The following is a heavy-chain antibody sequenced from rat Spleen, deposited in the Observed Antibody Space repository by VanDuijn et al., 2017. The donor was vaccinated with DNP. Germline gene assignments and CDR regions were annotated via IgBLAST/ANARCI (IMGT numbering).Heavy chain of an antibody. V-gene: IGHV2S8*01. CDR1: GFSLTSYG. CDR2: ISSGGST. Sequence: QVQLKESGPGLVRPSRTLSLTCTVSGFSLTSYGVTWVRQPPGKGLEWIAAISSGGSTYYNSALKSRLSISRDTSKSQVFLKMNSLQTEDTAIYFCTRDRSRGDYWGQGVMVTVSS. J-gene: IGHJ2*01. CDR3: TRDRSRGDY. D-gene: IGHD4-3*01.